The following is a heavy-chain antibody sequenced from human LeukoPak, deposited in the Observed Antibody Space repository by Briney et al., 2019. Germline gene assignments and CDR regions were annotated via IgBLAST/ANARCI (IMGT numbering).Heavy chain of an antibody. D-gene: IGHD6-6*01. CDR1: GFSIDDFG. CDR3: AKDAGIVARPWHFDS. Sequence: GGSLRLSCAASGFSIDDFGMHWVRQGPGKGLEWVSGMNYNGNDLGYADSVKGRFAISRDTANNVLHLQMDSVRPDDSGFYYCAKDAGIVARPWHFDSWGPGTQIIVSS. CDR2: MNYNGNDL. J-gene: IGHJ4*02. V-gene: IGHV3-9*01.